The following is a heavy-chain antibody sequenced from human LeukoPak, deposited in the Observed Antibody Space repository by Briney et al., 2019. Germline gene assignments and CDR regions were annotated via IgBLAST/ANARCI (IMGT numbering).Heavy chain of an antibody. CDR2: ISTTTSPI. J-gene: IGHJ5*02. CDR1: RFTFSSYS. V-gene: IGHV3-48*01. CDR3: AKEAVAATNWFDP. Sequence: GGSLRLSCAASRFTFSSYSMNWVRQAPGKGLEWVSYISTTTSPIYYADSVKGRFTISRDNAKNSLYLQMNNLRAEDTAIYYCAKEAVAATNWFDPWGQGTLVTVSS. D-gene: IGHD6-19*01.